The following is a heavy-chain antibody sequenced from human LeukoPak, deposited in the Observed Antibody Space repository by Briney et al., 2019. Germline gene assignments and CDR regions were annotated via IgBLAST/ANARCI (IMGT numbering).Heavy chain of an antibody. D-gene: IGHD4-23*01. Sequence: PSETLSLTCAVYGGSFSSYYWSWIRQPPGKGLEWIGEINHSGSTNYNPSLKSRVTISVDTSKNQFSLKLSSVTAADTAVYYCARVVTERPDWFDPWGQGTLVTVSS. J-gene: IGHJ5*02. CDR3: ARVVTERPDWFDP. V-gene: IGHV4-34*01. CDR1: GGSFSSYY. CDR2: INHSGST.